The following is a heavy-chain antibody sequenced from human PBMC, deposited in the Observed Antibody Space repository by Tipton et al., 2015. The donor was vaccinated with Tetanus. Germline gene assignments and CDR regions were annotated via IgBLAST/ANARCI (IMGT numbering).Heavy chain of an antibody. CDR1: GFTVSNSH. CDR3: LGHGGDSS. Sequence: SLRLSCAVSGFTVSNSHTSWVRQAPGKGLECVSMIYANGATSYADSVKGRFSISRDNSKNIVFLQVNALRVEDTAVYYCLGHGGDSSWGQGTLVTVSS. CDR2: IYANGAT. J-gene: IGHJ5*02. V-gene: IGHV3-53*01. D-gene: IGHD4-23*01.